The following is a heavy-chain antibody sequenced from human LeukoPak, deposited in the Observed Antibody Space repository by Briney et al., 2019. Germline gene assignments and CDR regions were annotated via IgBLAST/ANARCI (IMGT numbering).Heavy chain of an antibody. V-gene: IGHV1-18*01. CDR1: GYTFTSYG. CDR2: ISAYNGNT. D-gene: IGHD3-10*01. J-gene: IGHJ4*02. CDR3: ARDPPRRAMRFGELSKGGSFDY. Sequence: ASVKVSCKASGYTFTSYGISWVRQAPGQGLEWMGWISAYNGNTNYAQKLQGRVTMTTDTSTSTAYMELRSLRSDDTAVYYCARDPPRRAMRFGELSKGGSFDYWGQGTLVTVSS.